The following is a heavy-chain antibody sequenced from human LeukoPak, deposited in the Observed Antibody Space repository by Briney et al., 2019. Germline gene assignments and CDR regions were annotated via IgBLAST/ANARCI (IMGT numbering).Heavy chain of an antibody. CDR3: AREPVVPGAVDFDP. Sequence: GGSLRLSCAASGFTFSSYGMHWVRQAPGKGLEWVAVISYDGSNKYYADSVKGRFTISRDNSKNTLYLQMNSLTVEDTAVYYCAREPVVPGAVDFDPWGQGTLVTVSS. V-gene: IGHV3-30*03. J-gene: IGHJ5*02. CDR1: GFTFSSYG. D-gene: IGHD3/OR15-3a*01. CDR2: ISYDGSNK.